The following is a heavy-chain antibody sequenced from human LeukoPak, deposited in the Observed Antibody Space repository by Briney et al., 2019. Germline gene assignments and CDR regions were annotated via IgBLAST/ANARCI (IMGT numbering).Heavy chain of an antibody. CDR3: ARGIRITMVRGVISGRFDP. D-gene: IGHD3-10*01. CDR2: VNYGGST. Sequence: PSETLSLTCAVNGGSFSGYFWSWIRQPPGKGLEWMGEVNYGGSTNYNPSFESRLTISVDTSKKQFSLKLSSVTAADTAVYYCARGIRITMVRGVISGRFDPWGQGTLVTVSS. V-gene: IGHV4-34*01. CDR1: GGSFSGYF. J-gene: IGHJ5*02.